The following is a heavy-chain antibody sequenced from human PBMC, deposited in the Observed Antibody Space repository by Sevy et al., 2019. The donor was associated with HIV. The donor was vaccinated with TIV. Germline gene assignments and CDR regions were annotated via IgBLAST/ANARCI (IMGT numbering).Heavy chain of an antibody. CDR1: GFTVSSNY. CDR2: IYSGGNT. CDR3: ARDRYEGGRDAFDI. J-gene: IGHJ3*02. V-gene: IGHV3-53*01. Sequence: GGSLRLSCVASGFTVSSNYMSWVRQAPGKGLEWVSVIYSGGNTYYADSVKGRFTISRDNSKNTLYLQMNSLRAEDTAVYYCARDRYEGGRDAFDIWGQGTMVTVSS. D-gene: IGHD3-16*02.